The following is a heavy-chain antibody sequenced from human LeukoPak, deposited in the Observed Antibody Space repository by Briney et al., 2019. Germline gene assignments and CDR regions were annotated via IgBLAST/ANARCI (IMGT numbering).Heavy chain of an antibody. D-gene: IGHD3-10*01. CDR2: IYPGDSDT. V-gene: IGHV5-51*01. J-gene: IGHJ4*02. CDR1: GYRFTNYW. CDR3: VLAGSGSYYFDY. Sequence: GESLQISCKCVGYRFTNYWIGWVRQLPGKGLEWMGIIYPGDSDTRYSPSFQGQVTISADKSINTAYLQWSSLKASDTAMYYCVLAGSGSYYFDYWGQGILVTVSS.